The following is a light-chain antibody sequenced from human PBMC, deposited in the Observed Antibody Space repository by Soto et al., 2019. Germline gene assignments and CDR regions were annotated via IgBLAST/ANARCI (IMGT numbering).Light chain of an antibody. Sequence: EIVLTQSPGTLSLSPGERATLSCRASQSVSSSYLAWYQQKSGQAPRLLIYGASSRSTGIPDRFSGSGSGTDFTLTISRLEPEDFAVYYCQQYGSSPLVTFGQGTRLEI. CDR1: QSVSSSY. J-gene: IGKJ5*01. CDR3: QQYGSSPLVT. CDR2: GAS. V-gene: IGKV3-20*01.